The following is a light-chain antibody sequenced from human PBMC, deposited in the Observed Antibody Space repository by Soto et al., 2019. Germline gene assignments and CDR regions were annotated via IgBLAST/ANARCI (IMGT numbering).Light chain of an antibody. V-gene: IGKV1-39*01. CDR1: QSISSY. CDR3: QHYNSYSEA. Sequence: DIQMTQSPSSLSASVGDRVTITCRASQSISSYLNWYQQKPGKAPKLLIYAASTLQSGVPSRFSGSGSGTEFTLTISSRQPDDFATYYCQHYNSYSEAFGQGTKVDI. CDR2: AAS. J-gene: IGKJ1*01.